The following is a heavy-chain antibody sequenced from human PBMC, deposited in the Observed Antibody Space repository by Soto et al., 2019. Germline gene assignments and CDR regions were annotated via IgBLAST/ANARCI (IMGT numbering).Heavy chain of an antibody. CDR3: AKVPVDDFWSGYPLDFDY. Sequence: SLRLSCAASGFTFSSYAMSWVRQAPGKGLEWVSAISGSGGSTYYADSVKGRFTISRDNSKNTLYLQMNSLRAEDTAVYYCAKVPVDDFWSGYPLDFDYWGQGTQVTVSS. D-gene: IGHD3-3*01. J-gene: IGHJ4*02. CDR2: ISGSGGST. V-gene: IGHV3-23*01. CDR1: GFTFSSYA.